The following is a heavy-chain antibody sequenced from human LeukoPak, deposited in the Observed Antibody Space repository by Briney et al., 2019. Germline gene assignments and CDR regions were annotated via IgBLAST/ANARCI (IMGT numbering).Heavy chain of an antibody. Sequence: SETLSLTCAVYGGSFSGYYWGWIRQPPEEGLEWIGSIYFSGSTYYNPSLKSRVTISVNTSENQFSLKLNSVTAADTAVYYCARAPCSGGWYSWCDAFDIWGQGTMVTVSS. J-gene: IGHJ3*02. CDR3: ARAPCSGGWYSWCDAFDI. CDR1: GGSFSGYY. D-gene: IGHD6-19*01. CDR2: IYFSGST. V-gene: IGHV4-34*01.